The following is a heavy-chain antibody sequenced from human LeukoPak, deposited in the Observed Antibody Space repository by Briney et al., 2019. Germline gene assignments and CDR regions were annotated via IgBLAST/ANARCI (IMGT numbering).Heavy chain of an antibody. Sequence: PGGSLRLSCAAFGLTVSDNYVTWVRQAPGKGLEWVSVIDSDDTTLYADSVRGRFTISRDTSKNTVYLQMNSLRPEDAAVYYCARGYNWNDLWGQGTLVTVSS. J-gene: IGHJ5*02. CDR3: ARGYNWNDL. CDR1: GLTVSDNY. CDR2: IDSDDTT. V-gene: IGHV3-66*02.